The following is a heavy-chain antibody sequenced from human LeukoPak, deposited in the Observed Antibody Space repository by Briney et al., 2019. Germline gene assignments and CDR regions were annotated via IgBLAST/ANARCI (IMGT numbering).Heavy chain of an antibody. J-gene: IGHJ6*03. CDR2: IYYSGST. CDR1: GGSISSYY. Sequence: PSETLSLTCTVSGGSISSYYWSWIRQPPGKGLEWIGYIYYSGSTNYNPSLKSRVTISVDTSKNQFSLKLSSVTAADTAVYYCARAKIYDFWSGSYYYMDVWGKGTTVTVSS. D-gene: IGHD3-3*01. CDR3: ARAKIYDFWSGSYYYMDV. V-gene: IGHV4-59*01.